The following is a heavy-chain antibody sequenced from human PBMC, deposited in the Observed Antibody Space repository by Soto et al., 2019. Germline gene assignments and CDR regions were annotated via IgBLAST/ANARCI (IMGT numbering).Heavy chain of an antibody. CDR1: GFTVSSNY. Sequence: EVQLVESGGGLVQPGGSLRLSCAASGFTVSSNYMSWVRQAPGKGLEWVSVIYSGGSTYYADSVKGRFTISRDNSKNTLYLQMNSLRAEDTAVYYCASQIYGDSPFDYWGQGTLVTVSS. D-gene: IGHD4-17*01. V-gene: IGHV3-66*01. CDR2: IYSGGST. CDR3: ASQIYGDSPFDY. J-gene: IGHJ4*02.